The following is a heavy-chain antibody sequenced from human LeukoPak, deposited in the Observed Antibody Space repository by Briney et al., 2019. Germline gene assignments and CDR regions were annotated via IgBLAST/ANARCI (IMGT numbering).Heavy chain of an antibody. CDR3: AKESGYYDSSGYYYGYFDY. Sequence: GGSLRPSCAASGFTFSDYWMSWVRQAPGKGLEWVAVISYDGSNKYYADSVKGRFTISRDNSKNTLYLQMNSLRAEDTAVYYCAKESGYYDSSGYYYGYFDYWGQGTLVTVSS. CDR2: ISYDGSNK. J-gene: IGHJ4*02. V-gene: IGHV3-30*18. D-gene: IGHD3-22*01. CDR1: GFTFSDYW.